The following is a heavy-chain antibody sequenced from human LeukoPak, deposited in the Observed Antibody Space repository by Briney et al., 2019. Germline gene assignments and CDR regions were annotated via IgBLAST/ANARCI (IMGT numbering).Heavy chain of an antibody. D-gene: IGHD6-13*01. CDR3: ARVHSSSWYCCSDY. CDR1: GFTFTNYA. J-gene: IGHJ4*02. CDR2: ISYDGTEK. Sequence: GGFLRLSCAASGFTFTNYAMHWVRQAPGKGLEWVALISYDGTEKHYADSVKGRFTISRDNSKNTLYLQMNGLRADDTAVYYCARVHSSSWYCCSDYWGQGTLVTVSS. V-gene: IGHV3-30-3*01.